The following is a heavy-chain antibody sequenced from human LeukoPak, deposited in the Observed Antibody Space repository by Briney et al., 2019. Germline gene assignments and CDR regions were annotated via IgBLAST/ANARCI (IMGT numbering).Heavy chain of an antibody. CDR3: ASGFEGESLGY. D-gene: IGHD3-16*01. V-gene: IGHV4-31*03. J-gene: IGHJ4*02. CDR1: GGSISSGGYY. CDR2: IYYSGST. Sequence: SQTLSLTCTVSGGSISSGGYYWSRIRQHPWKGLEWIGYIYYSGSTYYNPSLKSRVTISVDTSKNQFSLKLSSVTAADTAVYYCASGFEGESLGYWGQGTLVTVSS.